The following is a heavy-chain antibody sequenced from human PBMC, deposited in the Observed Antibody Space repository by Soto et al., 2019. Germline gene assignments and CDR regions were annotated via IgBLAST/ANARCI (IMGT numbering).Heavy chain of an antibody. CDR1: GFTFSSYA. D-gene: IGHD2-15*01. CDR2: VSIGGST. J-gene: IGHJ4*02. V-gene: IGHV3-23*01. Sequence: GGSLRLSCAASGFTFSSYAMGWVRQGPGKGLEWVAVVSIGGSTHYADSLRGRFTISRDNSKNTLSLQMNSPAAEDTAVYFCAKRRGAGGHFDYWGQGALVTVSS. CDR3: AKRRGAGGHFDY.